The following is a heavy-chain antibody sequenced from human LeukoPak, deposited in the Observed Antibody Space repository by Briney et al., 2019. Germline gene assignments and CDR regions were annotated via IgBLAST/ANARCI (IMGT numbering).Heavy chain of an antibody. CDR3: ARDTLYSGSGSYYWDYYYYGMDV. V-gene: IGHV1-3*01. D-gene: IGHD3-10*01. CDR1: GYTFTSYA. Sequence: GASVKVSCKASGYTFTSYAMHWVRQAPGQRLEWMGWINAGNGNTKYSQKFQGRVAITRDTSASTAYMELSSLRSEDTAVYYCARDTLYSGSGSYYWDYYYYGMDVWGKGTTVTVSS. J-gene: IGHJ6*04. CDR2: INAGNGNT.